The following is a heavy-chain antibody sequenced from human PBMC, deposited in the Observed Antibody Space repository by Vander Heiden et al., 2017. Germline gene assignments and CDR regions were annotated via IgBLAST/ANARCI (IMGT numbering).Heavy chain of an antibody. Sequence: QLHDSGPGRVEQSQTVCLGGPVSVRTISSGGYYWSWIRQHPGKGLEWIGYIYYSGSTYYIPALKRRVTISVYTSKSQFSLKLGSVNDEHTAVYYGARRGLPKRYYYHHRGQVTMVTVCS. CDR3: ARRGLPKRYYYHH. J-gene: IGHJ4*02. CDR2: IYYSGST. D-gene: IGHD2-21*01. V-gene: IGHV4-31*02. CDR1: VRTISSGGYY.